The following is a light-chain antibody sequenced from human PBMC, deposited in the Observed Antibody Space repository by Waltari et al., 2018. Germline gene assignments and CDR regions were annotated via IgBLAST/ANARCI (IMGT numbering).Light chain of an antibody. CDR1: PGISSW. CDR3: QQANSCPIT. Sequence: DIQMTQSPSSVSASVGDRVTITFRASPGISSWLAWYQQKPGKAPKLLIYAASSLKSGVPERFSGSGSGTYFTLTISNLEPEDFATYYCQQANSCPITFGQGTRLEIK. CDR2: AAS. J-gene: IGKJ5*01. V-gene: IGKV1-12*01.